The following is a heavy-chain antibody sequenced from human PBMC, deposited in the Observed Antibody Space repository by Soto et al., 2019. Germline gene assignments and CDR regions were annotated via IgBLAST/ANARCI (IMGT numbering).Heavy chain of an antibody. Sequence: QVTLKESGPVLVKPTEPLTLRCTVSGLSITDSEMGVSWIRQPPGQPLEWLAHIDSSGEKSYRTFLKSRLAISKDPSKSQIVLTMTNMDPAYTATYYCARRHLAVAVSPWFDPWGQGIPVTVSS. CDR1: GLSITDSEMG. J-gene: IGHJ5*02. V-gene: IGHV2-26*01. CDR2: IDSSGEK. D-gene: IGHD6-19*01. CDR3: ARRHLAVAVSPWFDP.